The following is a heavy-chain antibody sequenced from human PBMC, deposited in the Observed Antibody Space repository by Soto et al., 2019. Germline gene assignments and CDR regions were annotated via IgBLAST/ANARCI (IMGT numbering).Heavy chain of an antibody. CDR3: ARGSNHCSGGSCYSHWFDQ. CDR1: GYTFTSSD. V-gene: IGHV1-8*01. CDR2: MNPNTGNT. J-gene: IGHJ5*02. D-gene: IGHD2-15*01. Sequence: QVQLVQSGAEVKKPGASVRVSCKASGYTFTSSDVYWVRQATGQGLELMGWMNPNTGNTGYAQKFQGRVTMTRNTCLSKAYMRLSSLRSEDTAVYYCARGSNHCSGGSCYSHWFDQGGQGTPVTFSS.